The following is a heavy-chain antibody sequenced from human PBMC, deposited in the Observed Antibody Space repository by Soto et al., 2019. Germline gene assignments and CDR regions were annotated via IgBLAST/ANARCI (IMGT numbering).Heavy chain of an antibody. J-gene: IGHJ6*03. CDR3: ARDLWCVVVPAAMDGRDYYYYMDV. CDR1: GGSISSGGYY. D-gene: IGHD2-2*01. CDR2: IYYSGST. Sequence: SETLSLTCTVSGGSISSGGYYWSWIRQHPGKGLEWIGYIYYSGSTYYNPSLKSRVTISVDTSKKQFSLKLSSVTAADTAVYYCARDLWCVVVPAAMDGRDYYYYMDVWGKGTTVTVSS. V-gene: IGHV4-31*03.